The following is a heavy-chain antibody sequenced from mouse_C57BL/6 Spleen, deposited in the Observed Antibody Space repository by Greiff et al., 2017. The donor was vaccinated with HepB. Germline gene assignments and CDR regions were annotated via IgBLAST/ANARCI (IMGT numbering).Heavy chain of an antibody. J-gene: IGHJ1*03. CDR2: ISYDGSN. Sequence: EVQLVESGPGLVKPSQSLSLTCSVTGYSITSGYYWNWIRQFPGNKLEWMGYISYDGSNNYNPSLKNRISITRDTSKNQFFLKLNSVTTEDTATYYCARNWEGGYFDVWGTGTTVTVSS. V-gene: IGHV3-6*01. D-gene: IGHD4-1*01. CDR3: ARNWEGGYFDV. CDR1: GYSITSGYY.